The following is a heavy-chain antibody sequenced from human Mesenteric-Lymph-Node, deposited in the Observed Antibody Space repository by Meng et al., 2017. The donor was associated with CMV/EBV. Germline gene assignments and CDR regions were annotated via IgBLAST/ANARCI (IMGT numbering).Heavy chain of an antibody. V-gene: IGHV3-48*03. Sequence: GESLKISCAASGFIFNTYEMNWVRQAPGKGLEWVSYISDSDHTIYYADSVKGRFTISRDNAKNSLYLQMNSLRAEDTAVYYCARGAYLYYDASGYKPPHDYWGHGTLVTVSS. CDR2: ISDSDHTI. J-gene: IGHJ4*01. CDR3: ARGAYLYYDASGYKPPHDY. D-gene: IGHD3-22*01. CDR1: GFIFNTYE.